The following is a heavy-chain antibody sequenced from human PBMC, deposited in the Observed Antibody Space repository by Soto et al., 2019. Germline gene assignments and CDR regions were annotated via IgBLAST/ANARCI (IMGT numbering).Heavy chain of an antibody. V-gene: IGHV1-69*06. D-gene: IGHD6-13*01. CDR1: GGTFSSYA. Sequence: QVQLVQSGAEVKKPGSSVKVSCTASGGTFSSYAISWVRQAPGRGLVWMGGIIPIFGTAIYAQKFQGRVTITADKSTSTAYMELSSLRSEDTAVYYCAFGCSSSSLDYWGQGTLVTVSS. CDR3: AFGCSSSSLDY. J-gene: IGHJ4*02. CDR2: IIPIFGTA.